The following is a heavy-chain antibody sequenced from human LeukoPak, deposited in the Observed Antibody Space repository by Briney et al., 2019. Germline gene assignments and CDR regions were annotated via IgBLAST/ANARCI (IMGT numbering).Heavy chain of an antibody. J-gene: IGHJ4*02. V-gene: IGHV3-30*19. CDR3: ARRSAAGTRLNYYFDY. CDR2: ISYDGSNK. CDR1: RFTFSSYG. D-gene: IGHD6-13*01. Sequence: QPGGSLRLSGAASRFTFSSYGMHWVRQAPGKGLEWVAVISYDGSNKYYADSVKGRFTISRDNSKNTLYLQMNSLRAEDTAVYYCARRSAAGTRLNYYFDYWGQGTLVTVSS.